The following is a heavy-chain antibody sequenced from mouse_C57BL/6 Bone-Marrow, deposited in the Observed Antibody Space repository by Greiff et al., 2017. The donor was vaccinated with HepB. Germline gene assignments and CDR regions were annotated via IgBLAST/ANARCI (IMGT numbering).Heavy chain of an antibody. CDR3: ARESTGYWYFDV. CDR2: IDPSDSET. J-gene: IGHJ1*03. CDR1: GYTFTSYW. D-gene: IGHD5-1*01. Sequence: QVQLQQPGAELVRPGSSVKLSCKASGYTFTSYWMHWVKQRPIQGLEWIGNIDPSDSETHYNQKFKDKATLTVDKSSSTAYMQLSSLTSEDSAVYYCARESTGYWYFDVWGTGTTVTVSS. V-gene: IGHV1-52*01.